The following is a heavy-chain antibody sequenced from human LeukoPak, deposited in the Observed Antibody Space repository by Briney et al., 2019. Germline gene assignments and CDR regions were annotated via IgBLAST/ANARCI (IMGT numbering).Heavy chain of an antibody. J-gene: IGHJ4*02. Sequence: ASVKVSCKASGHTFTSYYMHWVRQAPGQGLEWMGWINPHSGGTNYAQKFQGGVTMTRDTSITTAYMELSSLRSDDTAVYYCARDVGEYCSSTNCYASHYWGQGTLVTVSS. CDR3: ARDVGEYCSSTNCYASHY. D-gene: IGHD2-2*01. V-gene: IGHV1-2*02. CDR1: GHTFTSYY. CDR2: INPHSGGT.